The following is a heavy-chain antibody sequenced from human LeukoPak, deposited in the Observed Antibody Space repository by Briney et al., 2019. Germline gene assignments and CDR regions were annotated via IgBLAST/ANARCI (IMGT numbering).Heavy chain of an antibody. Sequence: GGSLRLSCAASGFTFSSYAMHWVRQAPGKGLGWVAVISYDGSNKYYADSVKGRFTISRDNAENSLYLQMNSLRVEDTAFYYCARDLAYSRLDYWGQGMLVTVSS. V-gene: IGHV3-30-3*01. CDR3: ARDLAYSRLDY. CDR2: ISYDGSNK. D-gene: IGHD5-18*01. CDR1: GFTFSSYA. J-gene: IGHJ4*02.